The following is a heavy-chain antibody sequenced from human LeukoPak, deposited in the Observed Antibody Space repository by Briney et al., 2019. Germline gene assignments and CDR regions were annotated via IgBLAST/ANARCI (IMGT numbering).Heavy chain of an antibody. V-gene: IGHV3-7*01. Sequence: GGSLRLSCAASGFTFSSHWMNWVRQAPGKGLEWVARTKEDGSENYYVDSVKGRFTISRDNAKNSVHLEMNSLRAEDTAVYYCSRDFQGYWGRGTLVTVSS. CDR3: SRDFQGY. CDR2: TKEDGSEN. CDR1: GFTFSSHW. J-gene: IGHJ4*02.